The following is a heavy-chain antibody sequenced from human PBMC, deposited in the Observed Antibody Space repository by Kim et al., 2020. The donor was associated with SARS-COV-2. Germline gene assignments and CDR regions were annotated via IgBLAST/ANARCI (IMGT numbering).Heavy chain of an antibody. J-gene: IGHJ6*02. V-gene: IGHV4-39*01. CDR2: IYYSGST. CDR3: ARHRNPYYYYYGMDV. D-gene: IGHD1-1*01. Sequence: SETLSLTCTVSGGSISSSSYYWGWIRQPPGKGLEWIGSIYYSGSTYYNPSLKSRVTISVDTSKNQFSLKLSSVTAADTAVYYCARHRNPYYYYYGMDVWGQGTTVTVSS. CDR1: GGSISSSSYY.